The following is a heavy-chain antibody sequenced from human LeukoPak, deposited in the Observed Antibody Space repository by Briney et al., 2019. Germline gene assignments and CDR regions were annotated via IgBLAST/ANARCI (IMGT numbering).Heavy chain of an antibody. CDR1: GGSISGGKDF. D-gene: IGHD6-13*01. CDR2: IYYTGST. CDR3: ARRGITYSSSFFEY. J-gene: IGHJ4*02. V-gene: IGHV4-39*01. Sequence: KSSETLSLTCTVSGGSISGGKDFWGWIRQPPGKGLEWIGSIYYTGSTYYNPSLKSRVTISVDTSRNEFSLQVHPVTATDTAVYYCARRGITYSSSFFEYWGQGSLVTVSS.